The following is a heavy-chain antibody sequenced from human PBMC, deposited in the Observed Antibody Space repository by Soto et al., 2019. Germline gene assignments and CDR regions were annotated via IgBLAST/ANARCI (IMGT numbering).Heavy chain of an antibody. CDR1: GFTFSSYA. Sequence: QVQLVESGGGVVQPGRSLRLSCAASGFTFSSYAMHWVRQAPGKGLEWVAVISYDGSNKYYADSVKGRFTISRDNSKNTLYLQMNSLRAEDTAVYYCARTNGGGYYDYYYGMDVWGQGTTVTVSS. CDR2: ISYDGSNK. V-gene: IGHV3-30-3*01. D-gene: IGHD2-15*01. CDR3: ARTNGGGYYDYYYGMDV. J-gene: IGHJ6*02.